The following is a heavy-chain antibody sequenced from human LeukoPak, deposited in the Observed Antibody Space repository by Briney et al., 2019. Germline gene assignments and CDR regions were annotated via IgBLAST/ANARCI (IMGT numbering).Heavy chain of an antibody. Sequence: GGSLRLSCAASGFTFSSYAMSWVRQAPGKGLEWVSSISGSAGSTYYADSVRGRFPISRDNSKDTLYLQMNSLRAEDTAVYYCATPLFDYWGQGTLVTVSS. CDR1: GFTFSSYA. V-gene: IGHV3-23*01. CDR3: ATPLFDY. J-gene: IGHJ4*02. CDR2: ISGSAGST.